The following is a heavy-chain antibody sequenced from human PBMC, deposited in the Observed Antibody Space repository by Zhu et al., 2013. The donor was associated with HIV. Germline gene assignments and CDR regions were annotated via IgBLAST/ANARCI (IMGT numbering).Heavy chain of an antibody. Sequence: GAEVKSLGPQXRXLQGFWIHLHRLTICDWVRQAPGQGLEWMGWINPNSGGTNYAQKFQGRVTITADESTSTAYMELSSLRSEDTAVYYCAGDAYSSGWSRPFDYWGQGTLVTVSS. CDR2: INPNSGGT. CDR3: AGDAYSSGWSRPFDY. CDR1: IHLHRLT. D-gene: IGHD6-19*01. V-gene: IGHV1-2*02. J-gene: IGHJ4*02.